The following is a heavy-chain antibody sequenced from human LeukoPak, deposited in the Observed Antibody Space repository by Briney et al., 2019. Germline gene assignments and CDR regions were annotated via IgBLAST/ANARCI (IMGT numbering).Heavy chain of an antibody. CDR1: GGTFSSYA. CDR3: ARDQSTVTGPVYDY. D-gene: IGHD4-11*01. CDR2: IIPILGIA. Sequence: SVKVSCKASGGTFSSYAISWVRQAPGQGLEWMGRIIPILGIANYAQKFQGRVTITADKSTSTAYMELSSLRSEDTAVYYCARDQSTVTGPVYDYWRQGTLVTVSP. J-gene: IGHJ4*02. V-gene: IGHV1-69*04.